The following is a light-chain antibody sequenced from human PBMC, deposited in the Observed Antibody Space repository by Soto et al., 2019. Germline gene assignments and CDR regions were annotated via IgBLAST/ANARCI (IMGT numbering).Light chain of an antibody. CDR1: QDISNS. J-gene: IGKJ4*01. CDR3: QQYDNIPIT. V-gene: IGKV1-33*01. Sequence: DIQMTPSASSLAASVGDRVAITCQASQDISNSLNWYQQKPGKAPKLLIYDASNLETGVPSRFSGSGSGTHFTFTISSLQPEDIGTYYCQQYDNIPITFGGGTKVDIK. CDR2: DAS.